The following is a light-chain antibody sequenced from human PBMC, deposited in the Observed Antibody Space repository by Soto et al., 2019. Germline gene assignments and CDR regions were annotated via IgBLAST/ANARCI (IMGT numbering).Light chain of an antibody. CDR2: GAS. J-gene: IGKJ5*01. CDR3: QQYGNSPRT. CDR1: QSVRSTY. Sequence: EIVLTQSPRTLSLSPGERATLSCRASQSVRSTYLAWYQQKPGQAPRLLIYGASSRATGIPDRFSGSGSGTDFTLTISRLEPEDFAVYFCQQYGNSPRTFGQGTRLEIK. V-gene: IGKV3-20*01.